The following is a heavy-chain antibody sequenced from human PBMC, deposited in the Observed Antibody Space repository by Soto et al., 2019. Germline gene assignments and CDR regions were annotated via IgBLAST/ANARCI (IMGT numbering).Heavy chain of an antibody. Sequence: SETLSLTCAVYGGSFSGYYWSWIRQPPGKGLEWIGEINHSGSTNYNPSLKSRVTISVDTSKNQFSLKLSSVTAADTAVYYCATSGGSLHNWFDSWGQGTLVTVSS. CDR1: GGSFSGYY. V-gene: IGHV4-34*01. CDR3: ATSGGSLHNWFDS. CDR2: INHSGST. J-gene: IGHJ5*01. D-gene: IGHD2-15*01.